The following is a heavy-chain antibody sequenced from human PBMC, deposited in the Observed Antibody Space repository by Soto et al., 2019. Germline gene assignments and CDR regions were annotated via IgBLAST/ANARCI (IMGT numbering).Heavy chain of an antibody. V-gene: IGHV3-23*01. D-gene: IGHD6-6*01. J-gene: IGHJ3*02. CDR2: ISGSGGST. CDR3: AKDVGGIAAPPSTDAFDI. Sequence: GGSLRLSCAASGFTFSSYAMSWVRQAPGKGLEWVSAISGSGGSTYYADSVKGRFTISRDNSKNTLYLQMNSLRAEDTAVYYCAKDVGGIAAPPSTDAFDIWGQGTMVTVSS. CDR1: GFTFSSYA.